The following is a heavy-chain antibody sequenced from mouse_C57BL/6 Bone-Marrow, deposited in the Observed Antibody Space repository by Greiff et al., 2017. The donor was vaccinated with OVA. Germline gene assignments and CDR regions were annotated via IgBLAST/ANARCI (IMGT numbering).Heavy chain of an antibody. CDR1: GFTFSNYW. V-gene: IGHV6-3*01. CDR2: IRLKSDNYAT. CDR3: TRGSPNWYFDV. Sequence: EVKLMESGGGLVQPGGSMKLSCVASGFTFSNYWMNWVRQSPEKGLEWVAQIRLKSDNYATHYAESVKGRFTISRDDSKSSVYLQMNNLRAEDTGIYYCTRGSPNWYFDVWGTGTTVTVSS. J-gene: IGHJ1*03. D-gene: IGHD1-1*01.